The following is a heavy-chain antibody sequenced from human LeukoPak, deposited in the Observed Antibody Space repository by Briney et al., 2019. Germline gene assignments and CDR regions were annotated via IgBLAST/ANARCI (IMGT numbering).Heavy chain of an antibody. CDR2: ISSSSSYI. Sequence: GGSLRLSCAASGFTFSSYSMNWVRQAPGKGLEWVSSISSSSSYIYYADSVKGRFTISRDNSKNTLYLQMNSLRAEDTAVYYCAKDTASYYDSSGYYSLDYWGQGTLVTVSS. V-gene: IGHV3-21*01. J-gene: IGHJ4*02. CDR3: AKDTASYYDSSGYYSLDY. CDR1: GFTFSSYS. D-gene: IGHD3-22*01.